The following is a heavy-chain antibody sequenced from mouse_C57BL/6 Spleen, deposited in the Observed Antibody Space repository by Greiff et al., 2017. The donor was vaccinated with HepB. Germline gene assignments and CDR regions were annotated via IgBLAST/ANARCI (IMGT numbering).Heavy chain of an antibody. Sequence: VQLQQSVAELVRPGASVKLSCTASGFTIKNTYMHWVKQRPEQGLEWIGRIDPANGNTKYAQKFQGKATITADTSSNTAYLQLSSLTSEDTAIYYCARSEYYGSSYEFAYWGQGTLVTVSA. CDR3: ARSEYYGSSYEFAY. CDR1: GFTIKNTY. V-gene: IGHV14-3*01. D-gene: IGHD1-1*01. CDR2: IDPANGNT. J-gene: IGHJ3*01.